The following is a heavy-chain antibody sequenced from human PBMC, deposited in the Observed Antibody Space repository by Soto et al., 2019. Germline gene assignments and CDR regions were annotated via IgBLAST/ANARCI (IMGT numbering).Heavy chain of an antibody. CDR1: GFTFCSYG. D-gene: IGHD6-19*01. CDR2: VSHDGRNT. Sequence: PGGSLRLSCAASGFTFCSYGMDWVRQEPGKGLEWVAVVSHDGRNTHYADSVKGRFTISRDSSKNTVSLEMTSLRAEDTAVYYCAKGGRQWLVTSDFNYWGQGALVTVSS. CDR3: AKGGRQWLVTSDFNY. V-gene: IGHV3-30*18. J-gene: IGHJ4*02.